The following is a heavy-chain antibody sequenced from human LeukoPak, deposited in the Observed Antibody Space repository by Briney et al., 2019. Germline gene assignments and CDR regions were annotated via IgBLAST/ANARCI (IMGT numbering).Heavy chain of an antibody. V-gene: IGHV3-21*01. J-gene: IGHJ4*02. Sequence: GGSLRLSCAASGFTFSSYGMHWVRQAPGKGLEWVSSISSSSSYIYYADSVKGRFTISRDNAKNSLYLQMNSLRAEDTAVYYCARDPLPEYEVEYYFDYWGQGTLVTVSS. D-gene: IGHD1-14*01. CDR1: GFTFSSYG. CDR2: ISSSSSYI. CDR3: ARDPLPEYEVEYYFDY.